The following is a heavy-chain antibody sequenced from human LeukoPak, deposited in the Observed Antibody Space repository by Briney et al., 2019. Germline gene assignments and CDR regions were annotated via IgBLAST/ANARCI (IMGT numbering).Heavy chain of an antibody. Sequence: GGSLRLSCTASGFTFGDYAMSWFRQAPGKGLEWVGFIRSKAYGGTTEYAASVKGRFTISRDDSKSIAYLQMNSLKTEDTAVYYCTSLGVPAAYGPYYYYGMDVWGQGTTVTVSS. J-gene: IGHJ6*02. D-gene: IGHD2-2*01. CDR1: GFTFGDYA. V-gene: IGHV3-49*03. CDR2: IRSKAYGGTT. CDR3: TSLGVPAAYGPYYYYGMDV.